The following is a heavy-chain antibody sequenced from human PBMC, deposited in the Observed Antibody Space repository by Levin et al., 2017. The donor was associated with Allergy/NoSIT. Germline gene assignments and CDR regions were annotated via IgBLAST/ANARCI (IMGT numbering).Heavy chain of an antibody. CDR3: TKDPVRGPLDGFDV. V-gene: IGHV3-23*01. J-gene: IGHJ3*01. Sequence: PGGSLRLSCEASGFTFSNYAMSWVRQAPGMGLEWVACVSGYDGSTDYAASVRGRFTISRDNSKKTLFLQMNSLRVDDTAVYFCTKDPVRGPLDGFDVWGRGTTVIVST. CDR2: VSGYDGST. CDR1: GFTFSNYA. D-gene: IGHD2-15*01.